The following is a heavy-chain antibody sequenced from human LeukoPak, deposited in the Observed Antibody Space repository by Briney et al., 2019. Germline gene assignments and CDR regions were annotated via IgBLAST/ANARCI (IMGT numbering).Heavy chain of an antibody. V-gene: IGHV1-18*01. CDR1: GYTFTSYG. D-gene: IGHD2-2*01. CDR3: AREVCSSTSCYPFFDY. Sequence: ASVKVSCKASGYTFTSYGISWVRPAPGQGLEWMGWISAYNGNTNYAQKLQGRVTMTTDTSTSTAYMELRSLRSDDTAVYYCAREVCSSTSCYPFFDYWGQGTLVTVSS. J-gene: IGHJ4*02. CDR2: ISAYNGNT.